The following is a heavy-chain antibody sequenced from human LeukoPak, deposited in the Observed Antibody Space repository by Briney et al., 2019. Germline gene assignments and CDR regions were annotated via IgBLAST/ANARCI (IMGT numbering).Heavy chain of an antibody. D-gene: IGHD6-19*01. CDR2: IFTSGSI. CDR1: GGSMNNYY. CDR3: ARAVYGSGWYFDY. J-gene: IGHJ4*02. V-gene: IGHV4-4*07. Sequence: SETLSHTCTVSGGSMNNYYWSWIRQPAGKGLEWIGRIFTSGSINYNPSLKGRVTMSVDTSKSQFSLKLNSVTAADTAVYSCARAVYGSGWYFDYWGQGILVTVSS.